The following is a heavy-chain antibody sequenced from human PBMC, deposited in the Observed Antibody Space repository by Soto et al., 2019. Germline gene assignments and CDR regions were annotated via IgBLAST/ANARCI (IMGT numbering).Heavy chain of an antibody. Sequence: GGSLRLSCVVSGSTFSSDDMSWVRQAPGRGLEWVSGISDSGGSTYYADSVKGRFTISRDNAKNTLYLQMKGLRVEDTALYYCAKDGGWSLAVAGLFDYWGPGTQVTVSS. J-gene: IGHJ4*02. CDR2: ISDSGGST. CDR3: AKDGGWSLAVAGLFDY. V-gene: IGHV3-23*01. D-gene: IGHD6-19*01. CDR1: GSTFSSDD.